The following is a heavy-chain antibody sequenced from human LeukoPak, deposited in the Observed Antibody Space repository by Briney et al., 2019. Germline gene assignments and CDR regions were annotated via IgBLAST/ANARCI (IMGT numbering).Heavy chain of an antibody. J-gene: IGHJ3*02. CDR3: ARDTWVVVRKVGGHDAFDI. D-gene: IGHD2-2*01. Sequence: ASVKVSCKASGYTFTSYGISWVRQAPGQGLEWMGWISAYNGNTNYAQKLQGRVTMTTDTSTSTAYMELRSLRSDDTAVYYCARDTWVVVRKVGGHDAFDIWGQGTMVTVSS. V-gene: IGHV1-18*01. CDR2: ISAYNGNT. CDR1: GYTFTSYG.